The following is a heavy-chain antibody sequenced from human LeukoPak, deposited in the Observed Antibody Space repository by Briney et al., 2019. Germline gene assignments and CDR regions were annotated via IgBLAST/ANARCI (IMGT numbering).Heavy chain of an antibody. V-gene: IGHV1-2*02. CDR2: INPNSGGT. Sequence: SVKVSCTASGYTFTGYYMHWVRQAPGQGLEWMGWINPNSGGTNYAQKFQGRVTMTRDTSISTAYMELSRLRSDDTAVYYCARVLWFGERGYFDYWGQGTLVTVSS. CDR3: ARVLWFGERGYFDY. J-gene: IGHJ4*02. D-gene: IGHD3-10*01. CDR1: GYTFTGYY.